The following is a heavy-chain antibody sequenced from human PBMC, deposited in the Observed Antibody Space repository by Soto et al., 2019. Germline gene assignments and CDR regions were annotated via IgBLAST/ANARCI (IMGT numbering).Heavy chain of an antibody. V-gene: IGHV1-18*04. J-gene: IGHJ4*02. CDR1: GYTFTSYG. CDR3: ALNTDSSGWYGFDY. Sequence: ASVKVSFKASGYTFTSYGISWVRQAPGQGLEWMGWISAYNGNTNYAQKLQGRVTMTTDTSTSTAYMELRSLRSDDTAVYYCALNTDSSGWYGFDYWGQGTLVTVSS. CDR2: ISAYNGNT. D-gene: IGHD6-19*01.